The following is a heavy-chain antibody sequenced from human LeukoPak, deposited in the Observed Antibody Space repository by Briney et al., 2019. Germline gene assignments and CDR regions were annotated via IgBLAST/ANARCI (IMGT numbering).Heavy chain of an antibody. V-gene: IGHV1-69*13. D-gene: IGHD6-13*01. CDR2: IIPIFGTA. CDR1: GGTFSSYA. J-gene: IGHJ3*02. CDR3: ARYYSSDAFDI. Sequence: SVKVSCKASGGTFSSYAISWVRQAPGQGLEWTGGIIPIFGTANYAQKFQGRVTITADESTSTAYMELSRLRSEDTAVYNCARYYSSDAFDIWGQGTMVTVSS.